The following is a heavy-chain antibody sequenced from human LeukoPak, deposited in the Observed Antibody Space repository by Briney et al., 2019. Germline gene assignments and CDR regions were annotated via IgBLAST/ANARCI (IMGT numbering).Heavy chain of an antibody. J-gene: IGHJ6*02. CDR1: RFTFSVDG. D-gene: IGHD1-26*01. V-gene: IGHV3-30*18. CDR2: ISLEVVKT. Sequence: GGALRLSRAATRFTFSVDGTHAGRQGPGKGLERGSLISLEVVKTHYASYGRGRFPISRDSSQNRLYLQMKSLRAEDTAVYYCAKDRGSSRAAYGIDVWGQGTTVTVSS. CDR3: AKDRGSSRAAYGIDV.